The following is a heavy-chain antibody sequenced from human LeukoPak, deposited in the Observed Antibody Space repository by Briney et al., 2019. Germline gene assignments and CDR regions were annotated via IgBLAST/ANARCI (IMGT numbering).Heavy chain of an antibody. D-gene: IGHD6-25*01. CDR3: ASPGAADEHFNWFDP. CDR2: ISSSGSTI. V-gene: IGHV3-11*01. Sequence: PGGSLRLSCAASGFTFSDYYVSWIRQAPGKGLEWVSYISSSGSTIYYADSVKGRFTISRDNAKNSLYLQMNSLRAEETAVYYCASPGAADEHFNWFDPWGQGTLVTVSS. CDR1: GFTFSDYY. J-gene: IGHJ5*02.